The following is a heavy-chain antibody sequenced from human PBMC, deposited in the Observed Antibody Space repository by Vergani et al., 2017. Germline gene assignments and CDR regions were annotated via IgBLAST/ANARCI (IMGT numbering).Heavy chain of an antibody. CDR2: INWNSGSI. Sequence: EVQLVESGGGLIQPGRSLRLSCAASGFTFDDYAMHWVRQAPGKGLEWVSGINWNSGSIGYADSVKGRFTISRDNAKNSLYLQMNSLRAEDTALYYCAKDISSRPPYDAFDIWGQGTMVTVSS. J-gene: IGHJ3*02. CDR1: GFTFDDYA. CDR3: AKDISSRPPYDAFDI. V-gene: IGHV3-9*01.